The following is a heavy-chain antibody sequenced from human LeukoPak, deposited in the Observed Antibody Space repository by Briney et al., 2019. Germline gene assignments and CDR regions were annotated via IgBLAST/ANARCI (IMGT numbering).Heavy chain of an antibody. J-gene: IGHJ4*02. CDR2: ISSSSNTI. CDR3: AREDDY. CDR1: GFTFSSYS. V-gene: IGHV3-48*04. Sequence: GGSLRLSCAASGFTFSSYSMNWVRQAPGKGLDWVSYISSSSNTIYYADSVKGRFTISRDNAKNSLYLQMNSLRAEDTAVYYCAREDDYWGQGTLVTVSS.